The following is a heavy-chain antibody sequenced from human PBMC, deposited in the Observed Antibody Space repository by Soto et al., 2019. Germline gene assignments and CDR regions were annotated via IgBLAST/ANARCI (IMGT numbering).Heavy chain of an antibody. CDR1: GASINDYF. CDR2: IYHSGNT. CDR3: VRHHGWWLPQD. J-gene: IGHJ4*02. V-gene: IGHV4-59*08. D-gene: IGHD2-15*01. Sequence: QVQLQESGPGLVKPSETLSLTCTVSGASINDYFWSWVRQPPGKGLEWIGYIYHSGNTNYNPSLRSRVTISTDTSKTQFSLNLSSVTAADTAVYYCVRHHGWWLPQDWGQGIPVIVSS.